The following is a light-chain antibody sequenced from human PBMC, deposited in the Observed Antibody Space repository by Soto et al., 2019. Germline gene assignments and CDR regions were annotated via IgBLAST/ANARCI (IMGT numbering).Light chain of an antibody. Sequence: EIVLTQSPGTLSLSAGERATLSCRASESVTSYLAWYQQKPGQAPRLLIYGASSRATGIPDRFSGSGSGTDFTLTISRLEPEDFAVYYCQHYRSSPRTVGGGTKVDIK. CDR3: QHYRSSPRT. V-gene: IGKV3-20*01. J-gene: IGKJ4*01. CDR1: ESVTSY. CDR2: GAS.